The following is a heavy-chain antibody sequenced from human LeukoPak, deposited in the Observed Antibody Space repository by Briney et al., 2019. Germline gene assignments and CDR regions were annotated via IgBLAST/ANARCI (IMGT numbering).Heavy chain of an antibody. CDR1: GFTFGNNW. V-gene: IGHV3-74*01. CDR3: ARDVPHNWFDT. Sequence: GGSLRLSCAAPGFTFGNNWMHWVRQGPGKGLVWISRINSDGGGAIYADSVKGRFTVSRDNAKNTLYLQMNSLRAEDTAVYYCARDVPHNWFDTWGQGTLVTVSS. CDR2: INSDGGGA. J-gene: IGHJ5*02.